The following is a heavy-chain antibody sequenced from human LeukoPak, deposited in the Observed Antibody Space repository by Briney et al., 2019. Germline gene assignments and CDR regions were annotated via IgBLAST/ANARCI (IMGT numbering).Heavy chain of an antibody. CDR1: GFTFSNYA. Sequence: PGRSLRLSCAASGFTFSNYAMHWVRQAPGKGLEWVAVISYDGSNKYYADSVKGRFTISRDNSKNTLYLQMNSLRAEDTAVYYCARDEYSYGYRYYFDYWGQGTLVTVSS. CDR2: ISYDGSNK. J-gene: IGHJ4*02. D-gene: IGHD5-18*01. V-gene: IGHV3-30*04. CDR3: ARDEYSYGYRYYFDY.